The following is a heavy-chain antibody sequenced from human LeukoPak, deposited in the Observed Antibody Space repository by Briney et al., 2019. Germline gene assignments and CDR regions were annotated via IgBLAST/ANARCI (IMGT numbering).Heavy chain of an antibody. CDR1: GYTFTSYY. CDR2: INPSGGST. D-gene: IGHD3-22*01. CDR3: ARTRGYYYGSSGYYYPNDTRYYYYYYMDV. J-gene: IGHJ6*03. V-gene: IGHV1-46*01. Sequence: GASVKVSCKASGYTFTSYYIHWVRQAPGQGLEWMGIINPSGGSTSYAQKFQGRVTMTRDTSTSTVYMELSSLRSEDTAVYYCARTRGYYYGSSGYYYPNDTRYYYYYYMDVWGKGTTVTVSS.